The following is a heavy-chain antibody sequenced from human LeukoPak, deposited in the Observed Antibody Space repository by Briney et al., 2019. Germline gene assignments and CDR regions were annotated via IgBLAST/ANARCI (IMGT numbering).Heavy chain of an antibody. J-gene: IGHJ4*02. CDR1: GFSLRDYS. CDR2: ISSSSRYT. V-gene: IGHV3-21*01. CDR3: ARDEARGYDFRPQDH. Sequence: GGSLRLSCAASGFSLRDYSMDWVRQAPGKELEWVSSISSSSRYTFYVDSVKGRFTISRDNAKNSLYLQMNSLRVEDTAVYYCARDEARGYDFRPQDHWGQGTLVSVSS. D-gene: IGHD3-3*01.